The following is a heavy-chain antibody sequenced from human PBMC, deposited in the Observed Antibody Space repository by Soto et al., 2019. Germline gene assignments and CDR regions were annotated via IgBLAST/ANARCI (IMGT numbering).Heavy chain of an antibody. J-gene: IGHJ3*02. V-gene: IGHV3-30-3*01. CDR1: GFSISSQA. CDR2: ISNDGNRQ. CDR3: ARDIYSYGSVGTPDI. Sequence: QEQLMESGGGVVQPGRSLRLSCVASGFSISSQAMHWVRRAPGKGLEWVAAISNDGNRQLYADSVKDRFTISRDNSRNTLDLQMNNLRTEDTGVYFCARDIYSYGSVGTPDIWGQGTMVTVSS. D-gene: IGHD5-18*01.